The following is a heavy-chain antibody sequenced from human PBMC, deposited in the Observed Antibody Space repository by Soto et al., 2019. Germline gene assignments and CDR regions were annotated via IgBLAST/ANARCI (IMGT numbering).Heavy chain of an antibody. Sequence: SQTLSLTCAISGDSVSSNSAAWNWIRLSPSRGLEWLARTYYRSRWYNDYAVSVRSRITVNPDTSKNQFSLQLTSVTPEDTAVYYCAGTTSHQWYYMDVWGKGTTVTASS. J-gene: IGHJ6*03. V-gene: IGHV6-1*01. CDR2: TYYRSRWYN. D-gene: IGHD1-7*01. CDR1: GDSVSSNSAA. CDR3: AGTTSHQWYYMDV.